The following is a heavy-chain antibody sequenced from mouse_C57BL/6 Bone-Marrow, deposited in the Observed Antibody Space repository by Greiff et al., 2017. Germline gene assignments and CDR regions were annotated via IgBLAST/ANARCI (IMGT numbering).Heavy chain of an antibody. CDR2: IYPRSGNT. D-gene: IGHD2-1*01. CDR3: ARYGNYGGFDY. V-gene: IGHV1-81*01. J-gene: IGHJ2*01. CDR1: GYTFTSYG. Sequence: VQLQQSGAELARPGASVKLSCKASGYTFTSYGISWVKQRTGQGLEWIGEIYPRSGNTYYNEKFKGKATMTADKSSSTAYMELRSLTSEDSAVYFCARYGNYGGFDYWGQGTTLTVSS.